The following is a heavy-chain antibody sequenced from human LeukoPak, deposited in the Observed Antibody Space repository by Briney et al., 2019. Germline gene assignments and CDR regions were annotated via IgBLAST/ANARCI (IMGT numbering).Heavy chain of an antibody. V-gene: IGHV3-53*01. CDR2: IYSGGST. Sequence: GGSLRLSCAASGFTVSSNYMSWVRQAPGKGLEWVSVIYSGGSTYYADSVKGRFTISRDNSKNTLYLQMNGLRAEDTAVYYCARGYSYYDFWSGWGGGMDVWGQGTTVTVSS. CDR3: ARGYSYYDFWSGWGGGMDV. CDR1: GFTVSSNY. D-gene: IGHD3-3*01. J-gene: IGHJ6*02.